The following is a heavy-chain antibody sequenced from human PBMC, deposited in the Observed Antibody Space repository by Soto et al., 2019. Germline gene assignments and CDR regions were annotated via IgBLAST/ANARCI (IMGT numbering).Heavy chain of an antibody. CDR3: ARAPPATTGGDWFDP. J-gene: IGHJ5*02. D-gene: IGHD1-1*01. CDR2: INHSGST. CDR1: GGSFSGYY. Sequence: SETLSLTCAVYGGSFSGYYWSWISQPPGKGLEWIGEINHSGSTNYNPSLKSRVTISVDTFKNQFSLKLSSVTAADTAVYYCARAPPATTGGDWFDPWGQGTLVTVSS. V-gene: IGHV4-34*01.